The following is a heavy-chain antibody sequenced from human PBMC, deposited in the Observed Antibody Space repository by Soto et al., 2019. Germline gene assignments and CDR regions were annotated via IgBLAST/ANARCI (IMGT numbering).Heavy chain of an antibody. CDR2: VKDGGHT. CDR1: GGSLSGYY. J-gene: IGHJ4*02. Sequence: QQWGAGLLKPSETLSLNCAVTGGSLSGYYWSWIRQPPGKGLEWIGEVKDGGHTNYSPSLRGRVTISSDTSNNQCSLRLNSVTAADTGVYYCARGQEGVVATHWDQGSLVTVSS. CDR3: ARGQEGVVATH. V-gene: IGHV4-34*01. D-gene: IGHD5-12*01.